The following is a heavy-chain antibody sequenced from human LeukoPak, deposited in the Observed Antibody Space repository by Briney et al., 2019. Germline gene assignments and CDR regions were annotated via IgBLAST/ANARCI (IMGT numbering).Heavy chain of an antibody. J-gene: IGHJ4*02. CDR3: ARVSDTSMVTPGFDS. CDR1: GYNFNRYT. V-gene: IGHV1-18*01. CDR2: GSTSNGDT. Sequence: GASVKVSCKTSGYNFNRYTITWVRQAPGQGLEWMGWGSTSNGDTSYADKFQGGVTMTTETVTKTAYMELRRLRSGDTAMYFCARVSDTSMVTPGFDSWGQGTLVTVSS. D-gene: IGHD5-18*01.